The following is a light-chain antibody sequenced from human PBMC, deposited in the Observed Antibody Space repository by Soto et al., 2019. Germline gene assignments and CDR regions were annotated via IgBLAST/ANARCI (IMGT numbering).Light chain of an antibody. CDR1: SSDIGTYNY. V-gene: IGLV2-8*01. J-gene: IGLJ2*01. Sequence: QSALTQPPSASGSPGQSVTISCTGTSSDIGTYNYVSWYQEHAGKAPKVMIYEVNKRPSGVPDRFSGSKSGNTASLTVSGLQAEDEADYYCAAHAGTNNWKIFGGGTKLTVL. CDR3: AAHAGTNNWKI. CDR2: EVN.